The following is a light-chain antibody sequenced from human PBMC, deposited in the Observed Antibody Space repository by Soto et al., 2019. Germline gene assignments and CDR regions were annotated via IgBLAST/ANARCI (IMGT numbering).Light chain of an antibody. CDR1: SNDVGGYNY. CDR3: SSYTTPTTSCV. V-gene: IGLV2-14*01. Sequence: QPVLTQPASVSGSPGQSITISCTGTSNDVGGYNYVSWYQQYPDKAPTLIIYDVSNRPSGVSTRFSGSKSGNRASLTISGLQAEDEADYYYSSYTTPTTSCVFGTGTKLTVL. J-gene: IGLJ1*01. CDR2: DVS.